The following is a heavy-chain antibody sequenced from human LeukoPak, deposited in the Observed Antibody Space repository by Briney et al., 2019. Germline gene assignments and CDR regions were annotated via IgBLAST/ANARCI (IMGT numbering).Heavy chain of an antibody. CDR1: GGSISSRSYY. D-gene: IGHD6-13*01. Sequence: SETLSLTCTVPGGSISSRSYYWSWIRQPAGKGLEWIGRIYTSGSTNYNPSLKSRVTISVDTSKNQFSLKLSSVTAADTAVYYCASHQSGGSSDDYWGQGTLVTVSS. J-gene: IGHJ4*02. CDR2: IYTSGST. V-gene: IGHV4-61*02. CDR3: ASHQSGGSSDDY.